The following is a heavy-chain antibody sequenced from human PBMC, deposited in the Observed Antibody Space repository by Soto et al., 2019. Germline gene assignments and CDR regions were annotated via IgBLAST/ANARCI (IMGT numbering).Heavy chain of an antibody. V-gene: IGHV3-33*01. D-gene: IGHD4-4*01. Sequence: QVQLVESGGGVVQPGRSLRLSCAASGFIFSRYGMHWVHQAPGKGLEWVAVIWYDGSNKYYADSVKGRFTISRDNSKNTLYMQMNSLRAEDTAVYYCARDPYSNYDYYYGMDVWGQGTTVTVSS. J-gene: IGHJ6*02. CDR1: GFIFSRYG. CDR2: IWYDGSNK. CDR3: ARDPYSNYDYYYGMDV.